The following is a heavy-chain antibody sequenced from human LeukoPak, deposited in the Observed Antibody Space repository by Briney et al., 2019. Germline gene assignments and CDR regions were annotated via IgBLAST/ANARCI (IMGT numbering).Heavy chain of an antibody. V-gene: IGHV4-4*09. J-gene: IGHJ4*02. D-gene: IGHD3-10*01. CDR1: GGSISSYY. CDR2: IYTSGST. CDR3: ARQKGVSAYFDY. Sequence: SETLSLTCTVSGGSISSYYWSWIRQPPGKGLEWIGYIYTSGSTNYNPSLKSQVTISVDTSKNQFSLKLSSVTAADTAVYYCARQKGVSAYFDYWGQGTLVTVSS.